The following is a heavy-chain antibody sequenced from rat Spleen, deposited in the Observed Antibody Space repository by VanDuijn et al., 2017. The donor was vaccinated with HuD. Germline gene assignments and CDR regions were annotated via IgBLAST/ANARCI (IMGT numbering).Heavy chain of an antibody. CDR2: ISTGGDNT. CDR3: ARHGYYDGYYPYFDY. J-gene: IGHJ2*01. Sequence: EVQLVESGGGLVQPGRPLKLSCAAPGFIFSDHYVAWPRQAPTKGLEWVAYISTGGDNTYYRDSVKGRFTISRDNAKSTLYLQMDSLRSEDTATYYCARHGYYDGYYPYFDYWGQGVMVTVSS. D-gene: IGHD1-12*03. CDR1: GFIFSDHY. V-gene: IGHV5S23*01.